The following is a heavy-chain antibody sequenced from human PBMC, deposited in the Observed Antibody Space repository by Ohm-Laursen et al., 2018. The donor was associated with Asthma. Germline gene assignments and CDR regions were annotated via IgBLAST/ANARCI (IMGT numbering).Heavy chain of an antibody. Sequence: GSLRLSCSASGFTFDDYAMHWVRQAPGKGLVWVSRINGDGGIKSYAASVKGRFTISRDDAKNTVYLQMNSLRVDDTAVYYCAYEFGGSGDYWGQGTLVTVSS. V-gene: IGHV3-74*01. CDR3: AYEFGGSGDY. CDR1: GFTFDDYA. J-gene: IGHJ4*02. CDR2: INGDGGIK. D-gene: IGHD3-10*01.